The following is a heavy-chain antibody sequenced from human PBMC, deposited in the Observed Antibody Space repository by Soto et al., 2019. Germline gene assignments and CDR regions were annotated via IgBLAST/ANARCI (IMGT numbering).Heavy chain of an antibody. Sequence: GESLKISCQSSGSTFSTYWVAWVRQRPGKALEWLGLIYPDDSDTRYNPSFRGQVTISAEKSSSTIFLQWSSLKASDTATYYCARQRRDASDNCLLCPMDVWGQGTTVTV. D-gene: IGHD2-2*01. CDR2: IYPDDSDT. CDR3: ARQRRDASDNCLLCPMDV. J-gene: IGHJ6*02. V-gene: IGHV5-51*01. CDR1: GSTFSTYW.